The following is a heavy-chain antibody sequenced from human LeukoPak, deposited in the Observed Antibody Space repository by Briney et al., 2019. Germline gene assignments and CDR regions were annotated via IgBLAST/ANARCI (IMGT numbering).Heavy chain of an antibody. V-gene: IGHV1-69-2*01. J-gene: IGHJ4*02. D-gene: IGHD6-13*01. CDR1: GYTFTDYY. CDR3: ATGEQQLVQDY. Sequence: ASVKVSCKVSGYTFTDYYMHWVQQAPGKGLEWMGLVDPEDGETIYAEKFPGRVTIIADTSTDTAYMELSSLRSEDTAVYYCATGEQQLVQDYWGQGTLVTVSS. CDR2: VDPEDGET.